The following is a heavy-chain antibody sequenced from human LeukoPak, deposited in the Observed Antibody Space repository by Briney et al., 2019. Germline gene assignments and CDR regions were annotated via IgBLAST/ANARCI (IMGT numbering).Heavy chain of an antibody. CDR3: ARAPVDLGGYYYGMDV. J-gene: IGHJ6*02. D-gene: IGHD2-15*01. CDR1: GGSISSGGYS. Sequence: SETLSLTCAVSGGSISSGGYSWSWIRQPPGKGLEWIGYIYHSGSTYYNPPLKSRVTISVDRSKNQFSLKLSSVTAADTAVYYCARAPVDLGGYYYGMDVWGQGTTVTVSS. V-gene: IGHV4-30-2*01. CDR2: IYHSGST.